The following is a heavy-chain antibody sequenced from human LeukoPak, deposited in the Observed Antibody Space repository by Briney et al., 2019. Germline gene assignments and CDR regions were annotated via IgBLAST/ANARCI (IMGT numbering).Heavy chain of an antibody. CDR1: GFTFSSYW. CDR3: ARVGANPGFWSGYPNFAEYFQH. D-gene: IGHD3-3*01. J-gene: IGHJ1*01. Sequence: PGGSLRLSCAASGFTFSSYWMSWVRQAPGKGLEWVANIKQDGSEKYYVDSVKGRFTISRDNAKNSLYLQMNSLRAEDTAVYYCARVGANPGFWSGYPNFAEYFQHWGQGTLVTVSS. CDR2: IKQDGSEK. V-gene: IGHV3-7*01.